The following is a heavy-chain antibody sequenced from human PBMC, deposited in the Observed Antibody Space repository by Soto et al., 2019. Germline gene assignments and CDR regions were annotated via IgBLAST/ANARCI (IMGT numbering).Heavy chain of an antibody. CDR2: IIAYNGNA. D-gene: IGHD6-6*01. CDR3: AMQDTLGSRPLAV. Sequence: ASVKVSCKAAGYTFTSHGISWVRQAPGQGLEWMGWIIAYNGNANHTQKFQGRLTMTADTSTSTAHMELRSLRSDDTAVYYCAMQDTLGSRPLAVWGQGILVT. J-gene: IGHJ4*02. V-gene: IGHV1-18*01. CDR1: GYTFTSHG.